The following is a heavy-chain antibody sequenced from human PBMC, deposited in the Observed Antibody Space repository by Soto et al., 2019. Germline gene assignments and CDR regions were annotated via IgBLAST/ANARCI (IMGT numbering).Heavy chain of an antibody. J-gene: IGHJ4*02. V-gene: IGHV1-58*01. CDR2: IVVGSGNT. Sequence: SVKVSCKASGFTFTSSAVQWVRQARVQRLEWIGWIVVGSGNTNYAQKFQERVTITRDMSTSTAYMELSSLRSEDTAVYYCAADLIYYGSGSPDYWGQGTLVTVSS. CDR1: GFTFTSSA. CDR3: AADLIYYGSGSPDY. D-gene: IGHD3-10*01.